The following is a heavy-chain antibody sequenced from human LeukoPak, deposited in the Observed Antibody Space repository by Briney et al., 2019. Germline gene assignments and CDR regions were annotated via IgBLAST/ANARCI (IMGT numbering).Heavy chain of an antibody. CDR2: ISSSSSTI. J-gene: IGHJ3*02. CDR3: ASYSSSWYFRDAFDI. CDR1: GFTFSSYS. Sequence: PGGSLRLSCAASGFTFSSYSMNWVRQAPGKGLEWVSYISSSSSTIYYADSVKGRFTISRDNAKNSLYLQMNSLRAEDTAVYYCASYSSSWYFRDAFDIWGQGTMVTVSS. V-gene: IGHV3-48*01. D-gene: IGHD6-13*01.